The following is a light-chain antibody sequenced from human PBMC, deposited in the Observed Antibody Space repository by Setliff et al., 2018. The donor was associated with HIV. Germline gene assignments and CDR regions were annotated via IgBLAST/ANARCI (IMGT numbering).Light chain of an antibody. Sequence: QSALAQPASVSGSPGQSITISCTGTSSDVGSYNLVSWYQQHPGKAPKLMIYEVSKRPSGVSNRFSGSKSGNTASLTISGLQAEDEADYYCCSYAGSSTYVFGTGPK. CDR1: SSDVGSYNL. CDR2: EVS. V-gene: IGLV2-23*02. J-gene: IGLJ1*01. CDR3: CSYAGSSTYV.